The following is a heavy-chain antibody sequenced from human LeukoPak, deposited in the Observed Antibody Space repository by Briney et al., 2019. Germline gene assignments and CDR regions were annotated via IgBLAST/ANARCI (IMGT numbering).Heavy chain of an antibody. CDR3: AREDVLLWFGAPDY. J-gene: IGHJ4*02. CDR2: INSDGSST. Sequence: GGSLRLSCAASGFTFSSYWMHWVRQAPGKGLVWVSRINSDGSSTSYADSAKGRFTISRDNAKNTLYLQMNSLRAEDTAVYYCAREDVLLWFGAPDYWGQGTLVTVSS. D-gene: IGHD3-10*01. CDR1: GFTFSSYW. V-gene: IGHV3-74*01.